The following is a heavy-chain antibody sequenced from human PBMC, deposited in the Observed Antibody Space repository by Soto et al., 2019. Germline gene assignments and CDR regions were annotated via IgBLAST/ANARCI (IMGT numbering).Heavy chain of an antibody. CDR3: AKVTREQPAYYYGMDV. J-gene: IGHJ6*02. CDR1: GFTFSSYA. CDR2: ISGSGGST. V-gene: IGHV3-23*01. D-gene: IGHD1-26*01. Sequence: GGSLRLSCAASGFTFSSYAMSWVRQAPGKGLEWVSAISGSGGSTYYADSVKGRFTISRDNSKNTLYLQMNSLRAEDTAVYYCAKVTREQPAYYYGMDVWGQGTTVTVSS.